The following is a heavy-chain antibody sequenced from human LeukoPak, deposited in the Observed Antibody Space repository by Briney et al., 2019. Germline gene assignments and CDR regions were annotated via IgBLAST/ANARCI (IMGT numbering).Heavy chain of an antibody. CDR3: ARASLDN. CDR1: VYTVSISY. Sequence: GGSLRLSCTVSVYTVSISYVIWVRQATGKVVEWVSVIYSGGSTTYAESMNTRLTISKDNSKNTVYLQKNNLRAEDMAVDYCARASLDNWGQGTLGTVSS. CDR2: IYSGGST. J-gene: IGHJ4*02. V-gene: IGHV3-53*01.